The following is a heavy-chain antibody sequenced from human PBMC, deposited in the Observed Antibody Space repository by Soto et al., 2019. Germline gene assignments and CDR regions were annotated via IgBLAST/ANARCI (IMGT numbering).Heavy chain of an antibody. CDR2: IGTAGDP. Sequence: GGSLRLSCAASGFTFSSYDMHWVRQATGKGLEWVSAIGTAGDPYYPGSVKGRFTISRENAKTSLYLQMNSLRAGDTAVYYCARGRYYDSSGYDPDAFDIWGQGTMVTVSS. CDR3: ARGRYYDSSGYDPDAFDI. D-gene: IGHD3-22*01. V-gene: IGHV3-13*05. CDR1: GFTFSSYD. J-gene: IGHJ3*02.